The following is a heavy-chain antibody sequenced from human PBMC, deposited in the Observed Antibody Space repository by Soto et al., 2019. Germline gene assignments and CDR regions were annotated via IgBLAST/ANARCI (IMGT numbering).Heavy chain of an antibody. J-gene: IGHJ5*01. CDR2: ISYDGSNK. Sequence: QVQLVESGGGVVQPGRSLRLSCAASGFTFSSYGMHWVRQAPGKGLEWVAVISYDGSNKYYADSVKGRFTISRDNSKNTLYQKMNSLRAEDLPVYSFRNLRSVSIFLSGCFVPLGQVTMVTIS. V-gene: IGHV3-30*03. D-gene: IGHD3-10*02. CDR1: GFTFSSYG. CDR3: RNLRSVSIFLSGCFVP.